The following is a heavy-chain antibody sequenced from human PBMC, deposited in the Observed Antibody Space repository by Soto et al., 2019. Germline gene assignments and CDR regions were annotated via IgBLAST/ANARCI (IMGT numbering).Heavy chain of an antibody. CDR3: ARARYYDILTGYYPSFGMDV. V-gene: IGHV1-8*01. J-gene: IGHJ6*02. Sequence: ASVKVSCKASGYTFTSYDINWVRQATGQGLEWMGWMNPNSGNTGYAQKFQGRVTMTRNTSISTAYMELSSLRSEDTAVYYCARARYYDILTGYYPSFGMDVWGQGTTVTVS. CDR1: GYTFTSYD. CDR2: MNPNSGNT. D-gene: IGHD3-9*01.